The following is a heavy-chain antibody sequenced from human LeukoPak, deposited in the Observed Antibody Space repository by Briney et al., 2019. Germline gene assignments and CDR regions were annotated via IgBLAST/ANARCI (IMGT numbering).Heavy chain of an antibody. CDR3: ASLYYGSGSYYKQYYFDY. CDR2: ISGSGGST. Sequence: PGGSLRLSCAASGFTFSSYAMSWVRQAPGKGLEWVSAISGSGGSTYYADSVKGRFTISGDNSKNTLYLQMNSLRAEDTAVYYCASLYYGSGSYYKQYYFDYWGQGTLVTVSS. V-gene: IGHV3-23*01. D-gene: IGHD3-10*01. CDR1: GFTFSSYA. J-gene: IGHJ4*02.